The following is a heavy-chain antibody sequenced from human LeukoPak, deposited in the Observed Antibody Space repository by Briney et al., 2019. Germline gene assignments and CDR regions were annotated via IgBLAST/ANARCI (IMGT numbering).Heavy chain of an antibody. D-gene: IGHD3-16*01. CDR3: ARGFGITF. J-gene: IGHJ4*02. V-gene: IGHV3-9*01. CDR1: GFTFDDYA. Sequence: GGSLRLSCAASGFTFDDYAMHWVRQAPGKGLEWVSGISWNSGSIGYADSVKGRFTISRDNAKNSLYLQMNSLRADDTAVYYCARGFGITFWGQGTLVTVSS. CDR2: ISWNSGSI.